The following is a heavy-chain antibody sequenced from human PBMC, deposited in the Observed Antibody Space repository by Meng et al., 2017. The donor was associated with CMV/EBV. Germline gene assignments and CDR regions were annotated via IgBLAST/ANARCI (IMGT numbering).Heavy chain of an antibody. Sequence: GGSLRLSCAASGFTFSSYSMNWVRQAPGRGLEWVSSISSSSSYIYYADAVKGRFTISRDNAKNSLYLQMNSLRAKDAAVYYCSRTVPGLVPAALYTPKVYYYYGMDVWGQGTTVTVSS. D-gene: IGHD2-2*01. CDR1: GFTFSSYS. CDR3: SRTVPGLVPAALYTPKVYYYYGMDV. J-gene: IGHJ6*02. V-gene: IGHV3-21*01. CDR2: ISSSSSYI.